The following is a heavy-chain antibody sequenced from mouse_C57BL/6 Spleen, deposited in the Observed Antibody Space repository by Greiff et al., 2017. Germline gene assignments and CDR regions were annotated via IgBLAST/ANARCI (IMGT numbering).Heavy chain of an antibody. CDR1: GYAFTNYL. CDR3: ARSIYYDYDRDAMDY. V-gene: IGHV1-54*01. Sequence: QVQLQQSGAELVRPGTSVKVSCKASGYAFTNYLIEWVKQRPGQGLEWIGVINPGSGGTNYNEKFKGKATLPADKSSSTAYMQLSSLTSEDSAVYFCARSIYYDYDRDAMDYWGQGTSVTVSS. J-gene: IGHJ4*01. CDR2: INPGSGGT. D-gene: IGHD2-4*01.